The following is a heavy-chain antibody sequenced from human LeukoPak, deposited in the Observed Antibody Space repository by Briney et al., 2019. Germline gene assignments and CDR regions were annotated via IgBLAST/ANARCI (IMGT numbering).Heavy chain of an antibody. Sequence: SETLSLTCTVAGGSISSSLYYWGWIRQPPRKGLEWIGSLYYSGITYYTPSLKSRVSIFVDTSKNQFSLRLSSVTAADTAVYYCASQDIRGHSDDWGQRSLVTVSS. CDR1: GGSISSSLYY. D-gene: IGHD4-23*01. CDR2: LYYSGIT. V-gene: IGHV4-39*01. CDR3: ASQDIRGHSDD. J-gene: IGHJ1*01.